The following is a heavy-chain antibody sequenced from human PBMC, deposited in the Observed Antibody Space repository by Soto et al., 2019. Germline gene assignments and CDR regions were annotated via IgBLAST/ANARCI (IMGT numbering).Heavy chain of an antibody. V-gene: IGHV2-5*01. D-gene: IGHD3-9*01. CDR1: GFSLSTSGVG. Sequence: GSGPTLVNPTQTLTLTCTFSGFSLSTSGVGVGWIRQPPGKALEWLALIYWHGDKRYSPSLNSRLTITKDTSKNQVVLTMTDMDPVDTATYYCAHSARYYDILSGQYFTLNFDYWGLGTLVTVSS. J-gene: IGHJ4*02. CDR2: IYWHGDK. CDR3: AHSARYYDILSGQYFTLNFDY.